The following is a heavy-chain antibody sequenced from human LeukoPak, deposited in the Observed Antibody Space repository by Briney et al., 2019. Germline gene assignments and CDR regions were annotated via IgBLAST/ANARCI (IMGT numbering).Heavy chain of an antibody. D-gene: IGHD2-15*01. Sequence: PSETLSLTCAVYGGSFSGYYWSWIRQPPGKGLEWIGEINHSGSTNYNPSLKSRVTISVDTSKNQFSLKLSSVTAADTAVYYCAVVAATTFSDYWGQEPWSPSP. CDR3: AVVAATTFSDY. CDR1: GGSFSGYY. J-gene: IGHJ4*01. CDR2: INHSGST. V-gene: IGHV4-34*01.